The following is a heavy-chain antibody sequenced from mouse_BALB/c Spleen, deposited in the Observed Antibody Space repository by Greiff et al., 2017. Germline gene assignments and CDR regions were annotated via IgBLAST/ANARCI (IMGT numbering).Heavy chain of an antibody. D-gene: IGHD5-1*01. CDR3: ARDGGVRYYAMDD. Sequence: QVQLQQSGAELMKPGASVKISCKATGYTFSSYWIEWVKQRPGHGLEWIGEILPGSGSTNYNEKFKGKATFTADTSSNTAYMQLSSLTSEDSAVYYCARDGGVRYYAMDDWGQGTSVTVSS. J-gene: IGHJ4*01. V-gene: IGHV1-9*01. CDR1: GYTFSSYW. CDR2: ILPGSGST.